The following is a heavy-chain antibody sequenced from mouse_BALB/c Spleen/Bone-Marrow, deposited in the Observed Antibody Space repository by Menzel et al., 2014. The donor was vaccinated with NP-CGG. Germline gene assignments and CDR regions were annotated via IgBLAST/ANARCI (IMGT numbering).Heavy chain of an antibody. D-gene: IGHD4-1*01. CDR1: GFTFSSFG. Sequence: EVKLVESGGGLVQPGGSRKLSCAASGFTFSSFGMHWVRQAPEKGLEWVAYISGGSSPIFYADTVKGRFTISRDNPKNTLFLQMTSLRSEDTAIYYCTRGGNWEDFDYWGQGTTLTVSS. CDR3: TRGGNWEDFDY. V-gene: IGHV5-17*02. J-gene: IGHJ2*01. CDR2: ISGGSSPI.